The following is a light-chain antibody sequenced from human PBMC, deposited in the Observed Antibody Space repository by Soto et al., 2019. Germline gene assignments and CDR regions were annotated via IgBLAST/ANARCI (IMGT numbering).Light chain of an antibody. CDR1: SSNIGSNT. V-gene: IGLV1-44*01. CDR2: NNN. CDR3: TAWDDSLNGLWV. J-gene: IGLJ3*02. Sequence: QSVLTQPPSASGTPGQRVTISCSGSSSNIGSNTVNWYQQLPVTSPKLLIYNNNQRPSGVPDRFSGSKSGTSASLAISGLQSEDEADYYCTAWDDSLNGLWVFGGGTKLTVL.